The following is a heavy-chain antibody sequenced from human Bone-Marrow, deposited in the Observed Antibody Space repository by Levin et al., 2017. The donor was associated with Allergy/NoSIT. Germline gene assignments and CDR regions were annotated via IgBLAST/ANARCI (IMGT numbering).Heavy chain of an antibody. V-gene: IGHV1-58*02. D-gene: IGHD1-26*01. CDR3: AVDRLGGLDF. Sequence: SVKVSCKASGFTFRSAAIHWVRQARGQRLEWIGWIAVGSGNTNYAQRFQERVTISRDMSTSTAYMELSSLRSEDTAVYYCAVDRLGGLDFWGQGALVTVSS. CDR2: IAVGSGNT. J-gene: IGHJ4*02. CDR1: GFTFRSAA.